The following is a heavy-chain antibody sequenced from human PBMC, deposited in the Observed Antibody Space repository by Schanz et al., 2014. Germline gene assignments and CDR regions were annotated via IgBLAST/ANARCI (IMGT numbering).Heavy chain of an antibody. CDR2: INPNSGGT. Sequence: QVQLVQSGAEVKKPGSSVNVSCEASGGTFGRYTISWLRQAPGQGLEWMGWINPNSGGTNYAQKFQGRVTMTRDTSISTAYMELSRLRSDDTAVYYCARAGQDFEYSSLSPIWYFDLWGRGTLVTVSS. V-gene: IGHV1-2*02. CDR1: GGTFGRYT. D-gene: IGHD6-6*01. J-gene: IGHJ2*01. CDR3: ARAGQDFEYSSLSPIWYFDL.